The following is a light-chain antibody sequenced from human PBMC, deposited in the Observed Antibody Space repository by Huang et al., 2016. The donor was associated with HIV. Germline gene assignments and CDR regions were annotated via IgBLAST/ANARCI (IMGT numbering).Light chain of an antibody. CDR3: QQYYSYPPYT. CDR1: QGISSY. Sequence: AIRITQSPSSLPASTGDRVTITCRASQGISSYLAWYQQKPGKSPKLLIYAASTLQSGVPSRFSGSGSGTDFTLTISCLQSEDFATYYCQQYYSYPPYTFGQGTKLEIK. CDR2: AAS. J-gene: IGKJ2*01. V-gene: IGKV1-8*01.